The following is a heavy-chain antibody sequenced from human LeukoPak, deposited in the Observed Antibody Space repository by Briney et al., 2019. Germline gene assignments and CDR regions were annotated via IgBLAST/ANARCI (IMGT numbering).Heavy chain of an antibody. CDR2: IYYSGST. J-gene: IGHJ6*03. Sequence: ASETLSLTCTVSGGSISSSSYYWGWIRQPPGKGLEWIGSIYYSGSTYYNPSLKSRVTISVDTSKNQFSLKLSSVTAADTAVYYCVGVVVILFPRNYYMDVWGKGTTVTVSS. D-gene: IGHD3-22*01. V-gene: IGHV4-39*07. CDR1: GGSISSSSYY. CDR3: VGVVVILFPRNYYMDV.